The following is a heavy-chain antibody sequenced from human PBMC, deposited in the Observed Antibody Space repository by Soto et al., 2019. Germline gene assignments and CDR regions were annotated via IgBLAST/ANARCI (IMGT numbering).Heavy chain of an antibody. J-gene: IGHJ5*02. Sequence: QVQLVQSGAEVKKPGASVKVTCKASGYTFTNYARHWVRQAPGQRLEWMGWINAGNGNTKYSQKFQGRVTITRDTSASTAYMELSSLRSEDTAVYYCGRGSRLNWFDPWGQGTLVTVSS. D-gene: IGHD3-10*01. V-gene: IGHV1-3*01. CDR3: GRGSRLNWFDP. CDR2: INAGNGNT. CDR1: GYTFTNYA.